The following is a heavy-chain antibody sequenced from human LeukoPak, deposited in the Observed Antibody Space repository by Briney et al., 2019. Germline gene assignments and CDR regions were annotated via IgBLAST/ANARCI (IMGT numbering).Heavy chain of an antibody. CDR2: ISGGGGST. CDR1: GFTFISYA. D-gene: IGHD6-13*01. J-gene: IGHJ3*02. V-gene: IGHV3-23*01. CDR3: AKDLGDVSWYDAFDI. Sequence: PGGSLRLSCAASGFTFISYAMSWVRQAPGEGLEWVSGISGGGGSTFYADSVKGRFTVSRDNSKNTLYLQMNSLRAEDTAVYYCAKDLGDVSWYDAFDIWGQGTMVTVSS.